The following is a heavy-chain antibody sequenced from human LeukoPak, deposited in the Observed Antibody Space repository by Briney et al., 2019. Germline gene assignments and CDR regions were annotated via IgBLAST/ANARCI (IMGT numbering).Heavy chain of an antibody. CDR2: ISYDGSNK. D-gene: IGHD1-26*01. V-gene: IGHV3-30*18. Sequence: GGSLRLSCAASGFTFRNLGMHWVRQAPGKGLEWVAVISYDGSNKYYADSVKGRFTISRDNSKNTLYLQMNSLRAEDTAVYYCAKLGATTDYYYMDVWGKGTTVTVSS. CDR1: GFTFRNLG. CDR3: AKLGATTDYYYMDV. J-gene: IGHJ6*03.